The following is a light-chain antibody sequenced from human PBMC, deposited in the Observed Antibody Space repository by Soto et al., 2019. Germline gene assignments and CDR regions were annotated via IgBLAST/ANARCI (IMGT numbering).Light chain of an antibody. CDR3: CSYAGTYTLV. V-gene: IGLV2-14*01. Sequence: QSVLTQPASVSGSPGQSITISCTGTSSDVGGYNYVSWYQQHPGKAPKLMIYEVTYRPSGVSDRFSGSKSGNTASLTISGLQAEDEADYYCCSYAGTYTLVFGSGTKVTVL. CDR2: EVT. CDR1: SSDVGGYNY. J-gene: IGLJ1*01.